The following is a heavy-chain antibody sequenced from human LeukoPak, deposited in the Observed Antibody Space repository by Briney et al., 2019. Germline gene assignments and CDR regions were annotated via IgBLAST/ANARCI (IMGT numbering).Heavy chain of an antibody. Sequence: PGESLKISCKGSGYYFTSYWIAWVRQMPGKGLEWMGIIYPDDSDTRYSPSFQGQVTISADKSISTAYLQWSSLKASDTAMYYCARVDTDIAYYQFYYGMDVWGQGTTVTVSS. CDR2: IYPDDSDT. CDR3: ARVDTDIAYYQFYYGMDV. CDR1: GYYFTSYW. D-gene: IGHD5-18*01. J-gene: IGHJ6*02. V-gene: IGHV5-51*01.